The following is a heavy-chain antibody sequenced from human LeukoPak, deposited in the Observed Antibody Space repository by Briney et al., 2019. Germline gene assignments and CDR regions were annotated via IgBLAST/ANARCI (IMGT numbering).Heavy chain of an antibody. D-gene: IGHD6-19*01. V-gene: IGHV4-34*01. CDR2: INHSGST. CDR3: ARTKHGAVAGGRPLHYFDY. Sequence: SETLSLTCAVYGGSFSGYYWSWIRQPPGKGLEWIGEINHSGSTNYNPSLKSRVTISVDTSKNQFSLKLSSVTAADTAVYYCARTKHGAVAGGRPLHYFDYWGQGTLVTVSS. J-gene: IGHJ4*02. CDR1: GGSFSGYY.